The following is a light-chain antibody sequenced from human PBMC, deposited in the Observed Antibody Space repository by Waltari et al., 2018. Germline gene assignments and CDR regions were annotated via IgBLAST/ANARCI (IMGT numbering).Light chain of an antibody. CDR1: QSISSW. CDR2: KAS. J-gene: IGKJ4*01. V-gene: IGKV1-5*03. CDR3: QQYNSYPLT. Sequence: DIQMTQSPSTLSASVGDRVPITCRASQSISSWLAWYKQKPGKAPKLLIYKASSLESGVPSRFSGSGSGTEFTLTISSLQPDDFATYYCQQYNSYPLTFGGGTKVEIK.